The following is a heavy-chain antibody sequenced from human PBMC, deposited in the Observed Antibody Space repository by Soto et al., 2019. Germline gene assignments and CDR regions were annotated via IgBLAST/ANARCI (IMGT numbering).Heavy chain of an antibody. V-gene: IGHV1-18*01. J-gene: IGHJ5*02. D-gene: IGHD2-15*01. CDR2: ISPYNGNT. CDR1: GYTFANFG. CDR3: ARGGLGHCSGGNCPKSWFDP. Sequence: QLQLVQSGSEVKKPGASVMVSCKTSGYTFANFGITWVRQGPGQGLEWMGWISPYNGNTNYAQKLQGRVTMTTDTATSTAYMELRSLRFDDTAVYYCARGGLGHCSGGNCPKSWFDPWGQGTRVTVSS.